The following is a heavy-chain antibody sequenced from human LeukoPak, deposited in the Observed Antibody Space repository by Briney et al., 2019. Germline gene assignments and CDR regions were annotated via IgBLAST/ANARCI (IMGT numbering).Heavy chain of an antibody. Sequence: GGSLRLSCAASGFTFSSYAMTWVRQAPGKGLEWVSAISYSGRSSYYADSVKGRFTISRDNAKNTLYLQMNSLRAEDTAVYYCATWDAFDIWGQGTMVTVSS. CDR3: ATWDAFDI. V-gene: IGHV3-23*01. CDR1: GFTFSSYA. J-gene: IGHJ3*02. CDR2: ISYSGRSS.